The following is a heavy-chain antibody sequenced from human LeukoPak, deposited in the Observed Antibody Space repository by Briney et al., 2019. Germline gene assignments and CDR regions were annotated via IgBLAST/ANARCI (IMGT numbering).Heavy chain of an antibody. Sequence: SETLSLTCTVSGGSISSSSYYWGWIRQPPGKGLEWIGSIYYSRSTYYNPSLKSRVTISVDTSKNQFSLKLSSVTAADAAVYYCARDFRGGSYYSYYYYMDVWGKGTTVTVSS. J-gene: IGHJ6*03. D-gene: IGHD1-26*01. CDR3: ARDFRGGSYYSYYYYMDV. CDR2: IYYSRST. CDR1: GGSISSSSYY. V-gene: IGHV4-39*07.